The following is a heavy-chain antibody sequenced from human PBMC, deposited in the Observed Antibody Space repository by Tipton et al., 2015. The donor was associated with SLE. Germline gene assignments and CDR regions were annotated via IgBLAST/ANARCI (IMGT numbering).Heavy chain of an antibody. Sequence: TLSLTCTVSGDSISSGSYYWSWIRQPPGKGLEWIGEIHHSGSTDYNPSLKSRVTISADTSKNQFSLKLSSVTAADTAVYYCARDRYYFDYWGQGTLVTVSS. J-gene: IGHJ4*02. CDR1: GDSISSGSYY. CDR2: IHHSGST. V-gene: IGHV4-39*07. CDR3: ARDRYYFDY.